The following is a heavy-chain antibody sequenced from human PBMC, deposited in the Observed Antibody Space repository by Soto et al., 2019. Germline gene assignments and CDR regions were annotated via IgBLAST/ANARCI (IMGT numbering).Heavy chain of an antibody. D-gene: IGHD5-18*01. Sequence: QVQLQESGPGLVKPSQTLSLTCSVSVASINSGGHYWSWIRQHPGKGLEWIGHIYKTGSTDFNPSLKDRLTISIDSSKIQFSLSLRSVTDADTAVYYCARDRIQFSVDVWGQGTTVTVSS. CDR2: IYKTGST. J-gene: IGHJ6*02. V-gene: IGHV4-31*03. CDR1: VASINSGGHY. CDR3: ARDRIQFSVDV.